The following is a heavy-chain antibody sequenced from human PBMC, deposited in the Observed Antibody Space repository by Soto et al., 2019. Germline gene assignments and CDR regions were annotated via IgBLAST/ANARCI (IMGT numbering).Heavy chain of an antibody. V-gene: IGHV3-11*01. D-gene: IGHD3-10*01. J-gene: IGHJ5*02. CDR3: ARDITMVRGVVSHWFDP. CDR1: VFTFSNYY. Sequence: PGGSLRLSCAASVFTFSNYYMSWIRQAPGKGLEWVSYISSSGSTIYYADSVKGRFTISRDNAKNSLYLQMNSLRAEDTAVYYCARDITMVRGVVSHWFDPWGQGTLVTVSS. CDR2: ISSSGSTI.